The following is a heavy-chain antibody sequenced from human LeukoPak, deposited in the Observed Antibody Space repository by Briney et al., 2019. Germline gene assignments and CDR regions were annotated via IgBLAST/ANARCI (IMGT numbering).Heavy chain of an antibody. CDR1: GFISSTWS. V-gene: IGHV3-48*01. D-gene: IGHD2-15*01. CDR3: ARGGGSRVDDAFEL. J-gene: IGHJ3*01. CDR2: LSSSGTI. Sequence: GGSLRLSCSASGFISSTWSVNWVRQAPGKGLESVSHLSSSGTIFYADSVKGRFTISRDNGNNSLSLQMNSLRVEDTAVYYCARGGGSRVDDAFELWGQGTMVTVSS.